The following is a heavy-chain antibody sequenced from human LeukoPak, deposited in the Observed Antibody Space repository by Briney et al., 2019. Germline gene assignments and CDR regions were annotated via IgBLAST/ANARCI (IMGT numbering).Heavy chain of an antibody. V-gene: IGHV3-64*01. D-gene: IGHD2-2*01. CDR3: ARGGVVPAAMEY. Sequence: GGSLRLSCAASGFTFSSYAMHWVRQAPGKGLEYVSAISSNGGSTYYANSVKGRFTISRDNSKNTLYLQMGSLRAEDMAVYYCARGGVVPAAMEYWGQGTLVTVSS. CDR2: ISSNGGST. CDR1: GFTFSSYA. J-gene: IGHJ4*02.